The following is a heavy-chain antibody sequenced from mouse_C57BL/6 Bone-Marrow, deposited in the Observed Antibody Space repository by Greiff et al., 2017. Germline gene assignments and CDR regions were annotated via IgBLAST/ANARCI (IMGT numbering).Heavy chain of an antibody. CDR2: ISSGGSYT. J-gene: IGHJ1*03. Sequence: VQLKQSGGDLVKPGGSLKLSCAASGFTFSSYGMSWVRQTPDKRLEWVATISSGGSYTYYPDSVKGRFTISRDHAKNPLSLQMSSLKSEDTAMDYCARLGTTVGLDVWGTGTTVTVSS. D-gene: IGHD1-1*01. CDR3: ARLGTTVGLDV. CDR1: GFTFSSYG. V-gene: IGHV5-6*01.